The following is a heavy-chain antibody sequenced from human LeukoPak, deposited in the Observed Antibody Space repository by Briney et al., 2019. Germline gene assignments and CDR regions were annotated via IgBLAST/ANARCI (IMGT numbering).Heavy chain of an antibody. V-gene: IGHV3-66*02. Sequence: GGSLRLSCAASGFTVSSNYMSWVRQAPGKGLEWVSVIYSGGSTYYADSVKGRFTISRDNSKNTLYLQMNSLRTEDTAVYYCANSKVPREDCSVTSCYAGFDPFDIWGQGTMVSVSS. J-gene: IGHJ3*02. CDR2: IYSGGST. CDR1: GFTVSSNY. D-gene: IGHD2-2*01. CDR3: ANSKVPREDCSVTSCYAGFDPFDI.